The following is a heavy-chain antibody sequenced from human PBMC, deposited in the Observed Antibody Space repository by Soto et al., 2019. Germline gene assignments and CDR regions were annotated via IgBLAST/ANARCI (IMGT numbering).Heavy chain of an antibody. CDR1: GYSISSGCF. Sequence: SETLSLSYAVSGYSISSGCFWGSLLQPPWKELEWIANIYHDGNTHYNPSLKSRVTMSVDTSKKQFSLKLNSVTAADTAVYYCARESSSGYHSEDYSGQGILVTVSS. CDR3: ARESSSGYHSEDY. J-gene: IGHJ4*02. D-gene: IGHD5-12*01. V-gene: IGHV4-38-2*02. CDR2: IYHDGNT.